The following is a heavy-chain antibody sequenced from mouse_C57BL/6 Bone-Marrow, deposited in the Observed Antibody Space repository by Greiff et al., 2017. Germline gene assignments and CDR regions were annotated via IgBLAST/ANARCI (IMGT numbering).Heavy chain of an antibody. J-gene: IGHJ4*01. Sequence: VKLVESGPGLVQPSQSLSITCTVSGFSLTSYGVHWVRQSPGKGLEWLGVIWSGGSTDYTAAFISRLSISKDNSKSQVFFKMNSLQADDTAIYYCARLLVYAMDYWGQGTSVTVSS. CDR1: GFSLTSYG. CDR2: IWSGGST. CDR3: ARLLVYAMDY. V-gene: IGHV2-2*01.